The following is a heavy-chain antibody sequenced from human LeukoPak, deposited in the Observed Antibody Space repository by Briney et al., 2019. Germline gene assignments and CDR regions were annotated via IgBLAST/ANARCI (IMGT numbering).Heavy chain of an antibody. CDR3: ARLYVVRWFDP. J-gene: IGHJ5*02. Sequence: SETLSLTCTVSGGSISSSGYYRGWIRQPPGKGLEWIGSIYYSGSTYYNPSLRSRVTISVDTSKNQFSLKLSSVTAADTAVYYCARLYVVRWFDPWGQGTLVTVSS. D-gene: IGHD3-10*02. CDR2: IYYSGST. CDR1: GGSISSSGYY. V-gene: IGHV4-39*01.